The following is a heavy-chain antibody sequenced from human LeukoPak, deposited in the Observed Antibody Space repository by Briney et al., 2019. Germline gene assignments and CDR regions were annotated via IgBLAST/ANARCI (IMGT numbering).Heavy chain of an antibody. CDR3: ATSLPDTGHLLPTD. D-gene: IGHD3-16*02. CDR2: FDPEDGET. Sequence: ASVKVSCKVSGYTLTELSMHWVRQAPGKGLEWMGGFDPEDGETIYAQKFQGRVTMTEDTSTDTAYMELSSLRSEDTAVCYCATSLPDTGHLLPTDWGQGTLVTVSS. V-gene: IGHV1-24*01. J-gene: IGHJ4*02. CDR1: GYTLTELS.